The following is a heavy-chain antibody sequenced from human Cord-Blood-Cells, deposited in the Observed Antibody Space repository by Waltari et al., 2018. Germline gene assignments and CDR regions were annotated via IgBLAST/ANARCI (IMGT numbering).Heavy chain of an antibody. CDR2: IKQTGST. V-gene: IGHV4-34*01. CDR3: ARGRKLGIYYYYYMDV. Sequence: QVQLQQWGAGLLKPSETLSLTCAVYGGSFSGYYWSWIRQPPGKGLEGIGEIKQTGSTSSPPSRESRVTISVETSKSLFALRLGSVTAAETAVYYCARGRKLGIYYYYYMDVWGKGTTVTVSS. J-gene: IGHJ6*03. D-gene: IGHD7-27*01. CDR1: GGSFSGYY.